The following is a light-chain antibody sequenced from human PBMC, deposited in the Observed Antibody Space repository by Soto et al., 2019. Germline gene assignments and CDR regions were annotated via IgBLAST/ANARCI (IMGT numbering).Light chain of an antibody. J-gene: IGLJ2*01. CDR1: SSDVGAYKY. Sequence: QSVLTQPASVSGSPGQSITISCTGTSSDVGAYKYVSWYQLHPAKAPKLMIYEVSNRPSGVSNRFSGSKSGNTASLTISGLQAEDEADYYCSSYTGSSSVVFGGGTKLTVL. CDR2: EVS. V-gene: IGLV2-14*01. CDR3: SSYTGSSSVV.